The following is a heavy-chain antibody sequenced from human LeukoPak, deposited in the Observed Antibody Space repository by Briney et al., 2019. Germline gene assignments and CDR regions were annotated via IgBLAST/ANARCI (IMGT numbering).Heavy chain of an antibody. CDR2: INSDGSST. D-gene: IGHD3-22*01. V-gene: IGHV3-74*01. Sequence: GGSLRLSCAASGFTFSSYWMQWVRQAPGKGLVWVSRINSDGSSTSYADSVKGRFTISRDNAKNTLYLQMSSLRAEDTAVYYCARGRIYYDSTDWDSFDYWGQGTLVTVSS. CDR3: ARGRIYYDSTDWDSFDY. J-gene: IGHJ4*02. CDR1: GFTFSSYW.